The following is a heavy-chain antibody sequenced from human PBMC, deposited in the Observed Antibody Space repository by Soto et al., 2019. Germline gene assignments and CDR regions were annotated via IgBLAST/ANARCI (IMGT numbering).Heavy chain of an antibody. CDR3: ARCGLDYGMDV. D-gene: IGHD3-16*01. V-gene: IGHV4-4*07. CDR2: FYPTGKT. CDR1: GGSISSYY. J-gene: IGHJ6*02. Sequence: SETLSLTCTVSGGSISSYYWCWTRQPAGKGLEWIGRFYPTGKTNYNPSLQSRLTMSADTSRNQFSLNLTSVTAADTAVYYCARCGLDYGMDVWGQGTTVTVSS.